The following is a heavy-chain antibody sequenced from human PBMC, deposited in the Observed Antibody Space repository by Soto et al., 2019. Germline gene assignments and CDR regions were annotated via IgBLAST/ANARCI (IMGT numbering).Heavy chain of an antibody. V-gene: IGHV6-1*01. CDR1: GDSVSSNSAA. Sequence: SQTLSLTCAISGDSVSSNSAAWNWIRQSPSRDLVLLGRTYYRSKWYNDYSVSVKSRITINPDTSKNQFSLQLNSVTPEDTVVYYCARTDYGDYVSYYYYMDVWGKGTTVTVSS. CDR3: ARTDYGDYVSYYYYMDV. D-gene: IGHD4-17*01. J-gene: IGHJ6*03. CDR2: TYYRSKWYN.